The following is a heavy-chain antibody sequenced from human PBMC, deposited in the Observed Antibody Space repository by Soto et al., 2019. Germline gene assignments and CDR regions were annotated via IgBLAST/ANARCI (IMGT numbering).Heavy chain of an antibody. Sequence: EVQLVQTGGGLIKPGGSLSLSCAASGLSVSDKYMSWVRQAPGKGLEWVSLTYTGGNSYFADFVKGRFIVSRDISKNTLFLHMNSLAAEDTAVYYCAREGYAYGHDFWGQGSLVTVSS. D-gene: IGHD3-10*01. J-gene: IGHJ4*02. V-gene: IGHV3-53*02. CDR2: TYTGGNS. CDR3: AREGYAYGHDF. CDR1: GLSVSDKY.